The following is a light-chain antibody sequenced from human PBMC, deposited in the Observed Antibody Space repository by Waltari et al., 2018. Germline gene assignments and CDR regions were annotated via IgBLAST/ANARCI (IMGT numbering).Light chain of an antibody. CDR3: QQRSNWPPGNPLT. J-gene: IGKJ4*01. CDR2: DAS. V-gene: IGKV3-11*01. CDR1: QSVSSY. Sequence: EIVLTQSPATLSLSPGERATLSCRASQSVSSYLAWYQQKPGQAPRLLIYDASNRATGIPARFSGSGSGTDFTLTISSLEPEDFAVYYCQQRSNWPPGNPLTFGGGTKVEIK.